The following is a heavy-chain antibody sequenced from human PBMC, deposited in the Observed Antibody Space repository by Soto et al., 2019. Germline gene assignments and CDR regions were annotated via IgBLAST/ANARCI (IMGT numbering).Heavy chain of an antibody. J-gene: IGHJ6*02. Sequence: GASVKVSCKTSGYTFTGYFIHWVRQAPGQGLEWMGRINPNSGDTHYAQKFQGSVTLTRDTSISTAYMELTSLRYDDTAVYFCARDLDACSGGSCYPGSYKYYSAMDVWGQGTTVTVSS. CDR2: INPNSGDT. D-gene: IGHD2-15*01. CDR3: ARDLDACSGGSCYPGSYKYYSAMDV. CDR1: GYTFTGYF. V-gene: IGHV1-2*04.